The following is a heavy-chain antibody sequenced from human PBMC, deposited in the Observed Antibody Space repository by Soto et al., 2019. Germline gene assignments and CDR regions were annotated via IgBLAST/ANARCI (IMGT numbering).Heavy chain of an antibody. Sequence: QLQLQESGPGLVKPSETLSLTCTVSGGSISSSSYYWGWIRQPPGKGLEWIGGIYYSGSTYYNPSLKSRVTIAVDTSKNQCSLKLSSVTAADTAVYYCARHPQQWLAPHFDYWGQGTLVTGSS. CDR2: IYYSGST. D-gene: IGHD6-19*01. V-gene: IGHV4-39*01. CDR1: GGSISSSSYY. J-gene: IGHJ4*02. CDR3: ARHPQQWLAPHFDY.